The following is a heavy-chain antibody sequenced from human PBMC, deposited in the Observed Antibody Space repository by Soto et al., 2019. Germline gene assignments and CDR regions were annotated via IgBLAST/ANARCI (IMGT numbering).Heavy chain of an antibody. Sequence: GGSLRLSCAASGFTFSSYGMNWVRQAPGKGLEWVSSISSGSHYMYYADSVRGRFTISRDNAENSLYLHMNSLRAEDTAVYFCARDDYGDHDSEYFQVWGQGTLVTVSS. J-gene: IGHJ1*01. D-gene: IGHD4-17*01. CDR2: ISSGSHYM. CDR1: GFTFSSYG. V-gene: IGHV3-21*01. CDR3: ARDDYGDHDSEYFQV.